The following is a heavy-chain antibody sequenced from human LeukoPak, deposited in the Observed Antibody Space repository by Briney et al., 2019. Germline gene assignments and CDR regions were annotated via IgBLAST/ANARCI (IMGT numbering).Heavy chain of an antibody. CDR3: ANDRVTTVTLFDH. Sequence: PGGSLRLSCAASGFTFSNYAINWVRQAPGKGLEWVSGISGSGDYTYYADSVKGQFTISRDNSKNTVYLQMNSLSAEDTAVYYCANDRVTTVTLFDHWGQGALVTVSS. J-gene: IGHJ4*02. CDR2: ISGSGDYT. CDR1: GFTFSNYA. V-gene: IGHV3-23*01. D-gene: IGHD4-17*01.